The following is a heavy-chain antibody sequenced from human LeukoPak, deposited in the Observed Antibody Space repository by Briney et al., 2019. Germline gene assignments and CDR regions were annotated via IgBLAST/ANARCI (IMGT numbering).Heavy chain of an antibody. CDR1: GGTFSSYA. CDR2: IIPIFGTA. CDR3: AQKSYDFRDTFDI. V-gene: IGHV1-69*05. Sequence: SVTVSCRASGGTFSSYAISWVRQAPGQGLEWMGGIIPIFGTANYAQKFQGRVTITTDESTSTAYMELSSLRSEDTAVYYCAQKSYDFRDTFDIWGQGTMVTVSS. J-gene: IGHJ3*02. D-gene: IGHD3-3*01.